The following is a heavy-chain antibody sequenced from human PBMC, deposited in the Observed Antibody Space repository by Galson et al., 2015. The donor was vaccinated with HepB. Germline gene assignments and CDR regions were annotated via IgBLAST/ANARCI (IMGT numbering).Heavy chain of an antibody. D-gene: IGHD5-18*01. Sequence: SVKVSCKASGGTFSSYAISWVRQAPGQGLEWMGRIIPILGIANYAQKFQGRVTITADKSTSTAYMELSSLRSEDTAVYYCARDITAVQLWSPRVNWFDPWGQGTLVTVSS. CDR3: ARDITAVQLWSPRVNWFDP. CDR2: IIPILGIA. CDR1: GGTFSSYA. J-gene: IGHJ5*02. V-gene: IGHV1-69*04.